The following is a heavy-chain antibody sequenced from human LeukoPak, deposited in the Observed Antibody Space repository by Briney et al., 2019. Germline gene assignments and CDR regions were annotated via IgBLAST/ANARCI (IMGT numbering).Heavy chain of an antibody. Sequence: GGSLRLSCAASGFTFSSYSMNWVRQAPGKGLEWVSYISSSGSTIYYADSVKGRFTISRDNAKNSLCLQMNSLRAEDTAVYYCAREGPRSSGYYRFFDYWGQGTLVTVSS. D-gene: IGHD3-22*01. J-gene: IGHJ4*02. CDR1: GFTFSSYS. V-gene: IGHV3-48*04. CDR3: AREGPRSSGYYRFFDY. CDR2: ISSSGSTI.